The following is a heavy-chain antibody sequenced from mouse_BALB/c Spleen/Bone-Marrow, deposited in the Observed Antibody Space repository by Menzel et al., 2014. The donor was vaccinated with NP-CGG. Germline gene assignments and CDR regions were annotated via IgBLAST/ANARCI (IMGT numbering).Heavy chain of an antibody. D-gene: IGHD3-1*01. CDR2: ISSGSSTI. CDR3: ARRGLLSYWYFDV. Sequence: EVMLVESGGGLVQPGGSRKLSCAASGFTFSSFGMHWVRQAPEKGLEWVAYISSGSSTIYYADTVKGRFTISRDNPKSTLFLQMTSLRSEDTAMYYCARRGLLSYWYFDVWGAGTTVTVSS. CDR1: GFTFSSFG. V-gene: IGHV5-17*02. J-gene: IGHJ1*01.